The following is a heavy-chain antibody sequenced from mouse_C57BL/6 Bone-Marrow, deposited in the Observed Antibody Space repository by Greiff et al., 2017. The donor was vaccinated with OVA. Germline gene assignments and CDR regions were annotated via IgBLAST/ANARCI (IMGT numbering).Heavy chain of an antibody. CDR2: IRCKSNNYAT. J-gene: IGHJ3*01. D-gene: IGHD1-1*01. CDR3: VRPSPYDWFAY. CDR1: GFSFNTYA. V-gene: IGHV10-1*01. Sequence: EVQLVESGGGLVQPKGSLKLSCAASGFSFNTYAMNWVRQAPGKGLEWVARIRCKSNNYATYYADSVKDRFTISRDDSESMLYLQMNNLKTEDTAMYYCVRPSPYDWFAYWGQGTLVTVSA.